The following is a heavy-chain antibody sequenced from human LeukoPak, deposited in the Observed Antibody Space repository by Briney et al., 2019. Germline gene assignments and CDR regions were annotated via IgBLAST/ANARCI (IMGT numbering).Heavy chain of an antibody. CDR1: GYSISSGYY. Sequence: SETLSLTCTASGYSISSGYYWGWIRQPPGKGLEWIGSIYHSGSTYYNPSLKSRVTISVDTSKNQFSLKLSSVTAADTAVYYCARFQSRLYYYYYMDVWGKGTTVTVSS. CDR3: ARFQSRLYYYYYMDV. V-gene: IGHV4-38-2*02. CDR2: IYHSGST. J-gene: IGHJ6*03.